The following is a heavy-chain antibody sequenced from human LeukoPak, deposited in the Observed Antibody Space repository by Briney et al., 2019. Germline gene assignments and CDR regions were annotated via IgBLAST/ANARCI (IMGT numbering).Heavy chain of an antibody. J-gene: IGHJ4*02. D-gene: IGHD6-19*01. Sequence: GGSLRLSCAASGFTFSSYAMHWARQAPGKGLEWVAVISYDGSNKYYADSVKGRFTISRDNSKNTLYLQMNSLRAEDTAVYYCAKDKNSGWAYFDYWGQGTLVTVSS. V-gene: IGHV3-30*01. CDR1: GFTFSSYA. CDR3: AKDKNSGWAYFDY. CDR2: ISYDGSNK.